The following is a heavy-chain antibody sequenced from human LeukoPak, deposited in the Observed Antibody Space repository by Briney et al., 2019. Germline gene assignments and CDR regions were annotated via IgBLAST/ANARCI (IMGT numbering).Heavy chain of an antibody. V-gene: IGHV5-51*01. J-gene: IGHJ4*02. D-gene: IGHD3-3*01. Sequence: GESLKISCKGSGYSFTSYWIGWVRQMPGKGLEWMGIIYPGDSDTRYSPSFQGQVTISADKSISTAYLQWSSLKASDTAMYYCARQALPPDYDFWSGHYCDYWGQGTLVTVSS. CDR1: GYSFTSYW. CDR2: IYPGDSDT. CDR3: ARQALPPDYDFWSGHYCDY.